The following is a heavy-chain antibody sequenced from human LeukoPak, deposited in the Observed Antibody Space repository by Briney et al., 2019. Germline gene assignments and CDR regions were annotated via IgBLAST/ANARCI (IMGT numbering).Heavy chain of an antibody. CDR2: ISNSGSSI. Sequence: GGSLRLSCAASGFTFSDSYMTWIRQAPGKGLEWVSYISNSGSSIYYADSVKGRFTISRDNAKNSLYLQMNSLRAEDTAVYYCARDGYSGYGYWGQGTLVTVSS. CDR3: ARDGYSGYGY. V-gene: IGHV3-11*01. CDR1: GFTFSDSY. J-gene: IGHJ4*02. D-gene: IGHD5-12*01.